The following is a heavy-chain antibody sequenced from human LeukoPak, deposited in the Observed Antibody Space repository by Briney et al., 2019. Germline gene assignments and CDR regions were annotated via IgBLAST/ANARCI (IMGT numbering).Heavy chain of an antibody. V-gene: IGHV4-59*01. CDR2: THSTGST. CDR3: ARVTDWNDLDY. CDR1: GGSISNYY. J-gene: IGHJ4*02. D-gene: IGHD1-1*01. Sequence: KASETLSLTCTVSGGSISNYYWSWIRQPPGKTLEGIGYTHSTGSTNYNPSLKSRVTLSVDTSRNQFSLNLNSVTPADTAVYYCARVTDWNDLDYWGQGTLVTVSS.